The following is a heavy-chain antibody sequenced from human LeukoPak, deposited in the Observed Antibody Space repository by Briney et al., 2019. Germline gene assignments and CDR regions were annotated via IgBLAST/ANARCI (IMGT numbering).Heavy chain of an antibody. CDR2: ICGSGYGT. CDR3: AKGNWNDALGYFDY. J-gene: IGHJ4*02. D-gene: IGHD1-1*01. Sequence: GGSLRLSCAASGFTFSSYAMSWVRQAPGKGLEWVSGICGSGYGTYYADSAKGRFTIFRDNSKNTLYLQINSLRAEDTAVYYCAKGNWNDALGYFDYWGQGTLVTVSS. V-gene: IGHV3-23*01. CDR1: GFTFSSYA.